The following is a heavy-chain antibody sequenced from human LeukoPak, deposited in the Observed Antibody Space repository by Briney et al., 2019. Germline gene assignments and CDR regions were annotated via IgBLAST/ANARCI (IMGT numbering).Heavy chain of an antibody. CDR1: GGTFSSYA. CDR2: IIPIFGTA. V-gene: IGHV1-69*06. J-gene: IGHJ6*04. CDR3: ARGRGGRQQLGYYYGMDV. Sequence: SVKVSCKASGGTFSSYAISWVRQAPGQGLEWMGGIIPIFGTANYAQKFQGRVTITADKSTSIAYMELSSLRSEDTAVYYCARGRGGRQQLGYYYGMDVWGKGTTVTVSS. D-gene: IGHD6-13*01.